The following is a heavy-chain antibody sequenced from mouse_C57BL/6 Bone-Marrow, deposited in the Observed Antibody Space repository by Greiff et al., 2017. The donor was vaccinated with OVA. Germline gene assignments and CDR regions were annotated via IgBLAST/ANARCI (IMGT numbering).Heavy chain of an antibody. V-gene: IGHV8-8*01. CDR2: IWWDDDK. Sequence: QVTLKVCGPGILQPSQTLSLTCSFSGFSLSTFGMGVGWIRQPSGKGLEWLAHIWWDDDKYYNPALKSRLTISKDTFKNQVFLKIANVDTADTATYYCARIAYYYGSSPYAMDYWGQGTSVTVSS. CDR1: GFSLSTFGMG. J-gene: IGHJ4*01. D-gene: IGHD1-1*01. CDR3: ARIAYYYGSSPYAMDY.